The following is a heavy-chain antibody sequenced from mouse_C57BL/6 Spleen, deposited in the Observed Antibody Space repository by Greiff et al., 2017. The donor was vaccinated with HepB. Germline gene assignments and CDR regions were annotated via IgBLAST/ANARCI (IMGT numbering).Heavy chain of an antibody. CDR1: GFTFSSYG. Sequence: DVQLVESGGDLVKPGGSLKLSCAASGFTFSSYGMSWVRQTPDKRLEWVATISSGGSYTYYPDSVKGRFTISRDNAKNTLYLQMSSLKSEDTAMYYCARLDYYYFDYWGQGTTLTVSS. J-gene: IGHJ2*01. V-gene: IGHV5-6*01. CDR2: ISSGGSYT. CDR3: ARLDYYYFDY. D-gene: IGHD1-1*01.